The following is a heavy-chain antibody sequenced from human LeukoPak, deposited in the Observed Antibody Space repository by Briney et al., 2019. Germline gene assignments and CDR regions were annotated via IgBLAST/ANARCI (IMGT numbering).Heavy chain of an antibody. CDR1: GGSISSYY. CDR3: ARGDIVVVPAARGHYYYGMDV. D-gene: IGHD2-2*01. Sequence: SETLSLTCTVSGGSISSYYWSWIRQPPGKGLEWIGYIYYSGSTNYNPSLKSRVTISVDTSKNQFSLKLSSVTAADTAVYYCARGDIVVVPAARGHYYYGMDVWGQGTTVTVSS. CDR2: IYYSGST. J-gene: IGHJ6*02. V-gene: IGHV4-59*12.